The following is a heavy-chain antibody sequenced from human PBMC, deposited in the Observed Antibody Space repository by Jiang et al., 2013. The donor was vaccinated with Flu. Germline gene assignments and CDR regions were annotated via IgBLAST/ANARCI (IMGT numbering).Heavy chain of an antibody. CDR3: ARDADLAYYYGMDV. J-gene: IGHJ6*02. CDR1: GGTFSSYT. D-gene: IGHD3-3*02. V-gene: IGHV1-69*04. Sequence: SGAEVKKPGSSVKVSCKASGGTFSSYTISWVRQAPGQGLEWMGRIIPILGIANYAQKFQGRVTITADKSTSTAYMELSSLRSEDTAVYYCARDADLAYYYGMDVWGQGTTVTVSS. CDR2: IIPILGIA.